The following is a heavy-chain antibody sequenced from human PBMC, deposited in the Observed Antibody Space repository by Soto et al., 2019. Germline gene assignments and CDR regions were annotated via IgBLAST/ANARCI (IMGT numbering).Heavy chain of an antibody. D-gene: IGHD1-26*01. V-gene: IGHV4-31*03. CDR3: ARVEGSSYYFRHDC. CDR1: GGSISSGSYH. CDR2: IYYSGSS. J-gene: IGHJ4*02. Sequence: SETLSLTCTVSGGSISSGSYHWSWIRQHPGKGLEWIGNIYYSGSSYHNPSHKSRATISIDTSKDQFSLRLGSVTAADTAVYYCARVEGSSYYFRHDCWGRGTLVTVSS.